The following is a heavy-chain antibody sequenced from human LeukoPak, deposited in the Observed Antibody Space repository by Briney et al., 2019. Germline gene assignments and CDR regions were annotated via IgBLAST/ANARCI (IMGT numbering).Heavy chain of an antibody. V-gene: IGHV3-7*01. CDR2: INQDGSEK. J-gene: IGHJ3*02. CDR1: GFTFRSHW. CDR3: ARDSEYSSSFAFDI. D-gene: IGHD6-13*01. Sequence: GGSLRLSCAASGFTFRSHWMSWVRQAPGKGLEWVANINQDGSEKYSVDSVKGRFTISRDNAKNSLYLQMNGLRAEDTAVYYCARDSEYSSSFAFDIWGQGTMLTVSS.